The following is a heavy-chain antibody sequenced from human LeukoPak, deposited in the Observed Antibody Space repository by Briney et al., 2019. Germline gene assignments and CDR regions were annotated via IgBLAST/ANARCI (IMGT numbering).Heavy chain of an antibody. J-gene: IGHJ3*02. V-gene: IGHV4-30-4*07. CDR3: ARGARERKALFDI. CDR1: GGSISGGGYS. Sequence: SQTLSLTCAVSGGSISGGGYSWSWIRQPPGKGLEWIGYIYYSGSTNYNPSLKSRVTISVDTSKNQFSLKLSSVTAADTAVYYCARGARERKALFDIWGQGTMVTVSS. D-gene: IGHD1-26*01. CDR2: IYYSGST.